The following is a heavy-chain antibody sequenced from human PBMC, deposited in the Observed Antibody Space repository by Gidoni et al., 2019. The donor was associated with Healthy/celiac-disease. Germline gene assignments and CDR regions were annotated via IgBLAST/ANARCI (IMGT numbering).Heavy chain of an antibody. Sequence: EVQLVGSGGGLVPPGGSRRLHCCAPGFPFSRSSLSWVRQAPGKGLEWVSYIRSSGSTINYGDSVKGRFTICRYNANSSLYLQMNSLRAEGTAVYYWARNGRITIVGVGMDGAFDIWGQGTMVTVSS. D-gene: IGHD3-3*01. V-gene: IGHV3-48*04. J-gene: IGHJ3*02. CDR1: GFPFSRSS. CDR3: ARNGRITIVGVGMDGAFDI. CDR2: IRSSGSTI.